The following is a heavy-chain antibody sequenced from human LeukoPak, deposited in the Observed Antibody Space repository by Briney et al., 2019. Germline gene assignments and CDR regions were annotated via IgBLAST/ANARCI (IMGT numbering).Heavy chain of an antibody. D-gene: IGHD3-9*01. J-gene: IGHJ4*02. Sequence: ASVKVSCKASGYAFTSYGISWVRQAPGQGLEWMGWISAYNGSTNYAQKLQGRVTMTTDTSTSTAYMELRSLRPDDTAVYYCARDILTGYLFDYWGQGTLVTVSS. CDR1: GYAFTSYG. V-gene: IGHV1-18*04. CDR3: ARDILTGYLFDY. CDR2: ISAYNGST.